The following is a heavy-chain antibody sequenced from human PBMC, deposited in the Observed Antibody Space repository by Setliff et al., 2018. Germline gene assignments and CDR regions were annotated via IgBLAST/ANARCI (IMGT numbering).Heavy chain of an antibody. CDR1: GYTFTTYA. Sequence: ASVKVSCKASGYTFTTYAIHWVRQAPGQVLEWMGWINAGNGHTKYSLEFQGRVTISSDTAASTAYMQLSSLRSEDTAVYYCARGRRFGEYWFDPWGQGTLVTVSS. CDR2: INAGNGHT. D-gene: IGHD3-10*01. J-gene: IGHJ5*02. CDR3: ARGRRFGEYWFDP. V-gene: IGHV1-3*03.